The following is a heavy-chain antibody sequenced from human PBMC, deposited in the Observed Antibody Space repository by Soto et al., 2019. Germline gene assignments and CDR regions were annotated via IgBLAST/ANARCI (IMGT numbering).Heavy chain of an antibody. V-gene: IGHV4-39*01. CDR3: ARQTAEAFRSGWYKDNWYDP. CDR2: IHSSGTA. J-gene: IGHJ5*02. CDR1: GCSSSSSSHY. D-gene: IGHD6-19*01. Sequence: LSLTCTVSGCSSSSSSHYWGGIRQPPGKGLVWIGSIHSSGTAYHNPSLKSRVTISVDTSKNQFSLKLTSVTAADTAVFYCARQTAEAFRSGWYKDNWYDPRGQGTRVT.